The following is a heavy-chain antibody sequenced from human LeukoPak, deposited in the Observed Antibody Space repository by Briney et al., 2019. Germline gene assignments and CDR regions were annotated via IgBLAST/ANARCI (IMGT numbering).Heavy chain of an antibody. J-gene: IGHJ4*02. CDR1: GSTFTSYG. Sequence: ASVKVSCKASGSTFTSYGISWVRQAPGQGLEWMGWISAYNGNTNYAQKLQGRVTMTTDTSTSTAYMELRSLRSDDTAVYYCARDGWDIVVVVAAIPFDYWGQGTLVTVSS. V-gene: IGHV1-18*01. CDR3: ARDGWDIVVVVAAIPFDY. D-gene: IGHD2-15*01. CDR2: ISAYNGNT.